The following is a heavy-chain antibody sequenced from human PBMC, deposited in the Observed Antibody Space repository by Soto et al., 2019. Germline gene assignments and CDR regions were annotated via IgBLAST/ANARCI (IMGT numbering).Heavy chain of an antibody. J-gene: IGHJ4*02. CDR3: ARVGSSGWSPDY. CDR2: IFYTGST. Sequence: TLSLTCTVSGGSISGHYWIWIRQSPGKGLEWIGYIFYTGSTNYNPSLKSRITLSADTSKNQFSLRLNSVTAADTAVYYCARVGSSGWSPDYWGRGTLVTVSS. D-gene: IGHD6-19*01. CDR1: GGSISGHY. V-gene: IGHV4-59*11.